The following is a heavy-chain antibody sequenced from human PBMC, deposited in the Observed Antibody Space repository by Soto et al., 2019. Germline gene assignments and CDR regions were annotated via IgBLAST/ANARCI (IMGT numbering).Heavy chain of an antibody. J-gene: IGHJ5*02. CDR2: IIPILGIA. CDR1: GGTFSSYT. Sequence: ASVKVSCKASGGTFSSYTISWVRQAPGQGLEWMGRIIPILGIANYAQKFQGRVTITADKSTSTAYMELSSLRSEDTAVYYCATSPQVTIFDNWFDPWGQGTLVTVSS. D-gene: IGHD3-3*01. V-gene: IGHV1-69*02. CDR3: ATSPQVTIFDNWFDP.